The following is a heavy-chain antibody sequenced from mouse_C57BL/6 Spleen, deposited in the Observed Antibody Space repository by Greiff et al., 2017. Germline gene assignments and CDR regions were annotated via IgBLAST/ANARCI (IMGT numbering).Heavy chain of an antibody. CDR2: INPSSGYT. D-gene: IGHD1-1*01. V-gene: IGHV1-4*01. CDR1: GYTFTSYT. CDR3: ARYSSSSYYAMDY. J-gene: IGHJ4*01. Sequence: QVQLQQSGAELARPGASVKMSCKASGYTFTSYTMHWVKQRPGQGLEWIGYINPSSGYTKYNQKFKDKATLTADKSSSTAYMQLSSLTSEDSAVYYCARYSSSSYYAMDYWGQGTSVTVSS.